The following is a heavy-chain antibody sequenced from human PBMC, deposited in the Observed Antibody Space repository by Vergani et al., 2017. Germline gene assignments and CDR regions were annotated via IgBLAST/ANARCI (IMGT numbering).Heavy chain of an antibody. CDR1: GASIRSSNYY. V-gene: IGHV4-39*01. CDR3: ARHSTVEWLVKLGWIDP. J-gene: IGHJ5*02. CDR2: IYYSGST. Sequence: QLQLQESGPGLVKPSATLSLTCSVSGASIRSSNYYWGRIRQPPGQGLEWISSIYYSGSTYYNPSLKSRVTISVDTSKNQFSLKLSSVTAADTAVYFCARHSTVEWLVKLGWIDPWGQGILVTVSS. D-gene: IGHD6-19*01.